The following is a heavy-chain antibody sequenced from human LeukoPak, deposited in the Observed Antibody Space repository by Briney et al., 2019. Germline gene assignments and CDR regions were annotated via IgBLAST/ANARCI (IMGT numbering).Heavy chain of an antibody. D-gene: IGHD6-13*01. CDR2: ISAYNGNT. CDR1: GYTFTSYG. Sequence: GASVKVSCKASGYTFTSYGISWVRQAPGQGLEWMGWISAYNGNTNYAQKLQGRVTMTTDTSTSTAYMELRSLRSDDTAVYYCARDGRRIAAAGIVGGGGGGCYYYYYGMDVWGQGTTVTVSS. CDR3: ARDGRRIAAAGIVGGGGGGCYYYYYGMDV. J-gene: IGHJ6*02. V-gene: IGHV1-18*01.